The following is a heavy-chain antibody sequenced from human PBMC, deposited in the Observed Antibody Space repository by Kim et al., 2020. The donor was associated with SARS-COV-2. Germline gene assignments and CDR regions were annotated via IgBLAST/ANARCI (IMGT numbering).Heavy chain of an antibody. CDR3: AKDGGSTYYDILTGPTTLMDV. J-gene: IGHJ6*02. D-gene: IGHD3-9*01. Sequence: GGSLRLSCAASGFTFSSYAMSWVRQAPGKGLEWVSAISGSGGSTYYADSVKGRFTISRDNSKNTLYLQMNSLRAEDTAVYYCAKDGGSTYYDILTGPTTLMDVWGQGTTVTVSS. CDR2: ISGSGGST. CDR1: GFTFSSYA. V-gene: IGHV3-23*01.